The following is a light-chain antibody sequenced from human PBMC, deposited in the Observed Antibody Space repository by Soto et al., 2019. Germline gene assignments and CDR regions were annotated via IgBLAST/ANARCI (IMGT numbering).Light chain of an antibody. CDR1: QSVSSSY. Sequence: EIVLTQSPGTLSLSPGERATLSCRASQSVSSSYLAWYQQKPGQAPRLLIYGASSRATVIPGRFSGSGSGTDFTLTISRLEPEDFAVAYCQQYGSSPRTFGQGTKVEIK. CDR2: GAS. CDR3: QQYGSSPRT. V-gene: IGKV3-20*01. J-gene: IGKJ1*01.